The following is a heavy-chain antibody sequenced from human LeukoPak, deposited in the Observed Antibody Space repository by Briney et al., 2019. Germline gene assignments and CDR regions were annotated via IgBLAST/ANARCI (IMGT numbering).Heavy chain of an antibody. CDR2: ISGSGGST. CDR3: AKDLDYPTLPTFGY. V-gene: IGHV3-23*01. J-gene: IGHJ4*02. Sequence: QSGGSLRLSCAASGFTFSSYAMSWVRQAPGKGLEWVSAISGSGGSTYYADSVKGRFTIPRDNSKNTLYLQMNSLRAEDTAVYYCAKDLDYPTLPTFGYWGQGTLVTVSS. D-gene: IGHD4-11*01. CDR1: GFTFSSYA.